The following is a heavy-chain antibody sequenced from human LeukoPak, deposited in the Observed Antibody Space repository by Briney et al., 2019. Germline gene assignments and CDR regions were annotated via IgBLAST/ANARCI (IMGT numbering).Heavy chain of an antibody. CDR1: GGSISSYY. CDR2: IYYSGST. CDR3: ARTSAMVRGVIKRVNWFDP. V-gene: IGHV4-59*08. D-gene: IGHD3-10*01. Sequence: PSETLSLTCTVSGGSISSYYWSWIRQPPGKGLEWIGYIYYSGSTNYNPSLKSRVTISVDTSKDQFSLKLSSVTAADTAVYYCARTSAMVRGVIKRVNWFDPWGQGTLVTVSS. J-gene: IGHJ5*02.